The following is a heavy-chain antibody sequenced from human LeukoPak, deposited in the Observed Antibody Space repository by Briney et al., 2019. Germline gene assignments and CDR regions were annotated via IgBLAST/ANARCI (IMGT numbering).Heavy chain of an antibody. CDR1: GGSFSGYY. CDR3: ARLPTGYYYDSSGYPLYYFDY. V-gene: IGHV4-34*01. CDR2: INHSGST. Sequence: SETLSLTCAVYGGSFSGYYWSWIRQPPGKGLEWIGEINHSGSTNYNPSLKSRVTISVDTSKSQFSLKLSSVTAADTAVYYCARLPTGYYYDSSGYPLYYFDYWGQGTLVTVSS. J-gene: IGHJ4*02. D-gene: IGHD3-22*01.